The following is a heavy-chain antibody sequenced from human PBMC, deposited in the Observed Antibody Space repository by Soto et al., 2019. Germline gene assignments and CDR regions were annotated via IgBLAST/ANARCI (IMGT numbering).Heavy chain of an antibody. CDR1: GFSLTSNEMR. D-gene: IGHD1-1*01. CDR2: IDWDGEK. Sequence: GSGPTLVNPTQTLTLTCTFSGFSLTSNEMRVTWIRQPPGKALEWLARIDWDGEKFYSSSLRTRLTISKDSSKNQVVLTMTNMDPVDTATYYCARTTNTGTDYWGQGKLVTVS. J-gene: IGHJ4*02. CDR3: ARTTNTGTDY. V-gene: IGHV2-70*04.